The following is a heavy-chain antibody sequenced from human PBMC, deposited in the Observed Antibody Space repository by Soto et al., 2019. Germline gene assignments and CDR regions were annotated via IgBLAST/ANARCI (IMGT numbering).Heavy chain of an antibody. D-gene: IGHD3-10*01. CDR2: ISDYNGNT. V-gene: IGHV1-18*01. CDR1: GYTFSSYG. Sequence: QVQLVQSGAEVKKTGASVKVSCKASGYTFSSYGLSWVRQAPGQGLEWMGWISDYNGNTHYAQKFQGRLIMTTDTSTKTDYMELGSLQSDATAVYFWARDGYDSGPGTYPPPRNYGMDVWGQGTTVTVSS. CDR3: ARDGYDSGPGTYPPPRNYGMDV. J-gene: IGHJ6*02.